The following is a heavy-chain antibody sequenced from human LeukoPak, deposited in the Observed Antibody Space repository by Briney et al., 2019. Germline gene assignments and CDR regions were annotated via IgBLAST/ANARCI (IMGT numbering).Heavy chain of an antibody. Sequence: SVKLSCKASGGTFSSYAISWVRQAPGQGLEWMGKIIPTLGIANYAQKFQGRVTITADKSTSTSYMELSSLRSEDTAVYYCARDIDWYSSSWYSDYWGQGTLVTVSS. CDR2: IIPTLGIA. D-gene: IGHD6-13*01. J-gene: IGHJ4*02. CDR3: ARDIDWYSSSWYSDY. CDR1: GGTFSSYA. V-gene: IGHV1-69*04.